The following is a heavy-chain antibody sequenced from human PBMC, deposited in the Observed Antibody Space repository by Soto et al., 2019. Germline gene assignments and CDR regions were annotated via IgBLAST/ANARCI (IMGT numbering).Heavy chain of an antibody. CDR2: IIPIFGTA. D-gene: IGHD4-17*01. CDR3: ARDSRAINYGGNSVWVYYYYGMDV. CDR1: GGTFSSYA. V-gene: IGHV1-69*13. Sequence: VKVSCKASGGTFSSYAISWVRQAPGQGLEWMGGIIPIFGTANYAQKFQGRVTITADESTSTAYMELSSLRSEDTAVYYCARDSRAINYGGNSVWVYYYYGMDVWGQGTTVTVSS. J-gene: IGHJ6*02.